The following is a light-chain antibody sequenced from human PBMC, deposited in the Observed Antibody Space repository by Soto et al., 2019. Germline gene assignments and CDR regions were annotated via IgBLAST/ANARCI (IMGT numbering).Light chain of an antibody. Sequence: EIVMTQSPATLSVSPGEGVTLSCSASQSVSSSLAWYQQKPGQSPRLLMYGASTRATDIPARFSGGGSGTDFTLTISSLQSEDVAIYYCQHYQYWPPITFGPGTKVDIK. CDR3: QHYQYWPPIT. V-gene: IGKV3-15*01. CDR1: QSVSSS. J-gene: IGKJ3*01. CDR2: GAS.